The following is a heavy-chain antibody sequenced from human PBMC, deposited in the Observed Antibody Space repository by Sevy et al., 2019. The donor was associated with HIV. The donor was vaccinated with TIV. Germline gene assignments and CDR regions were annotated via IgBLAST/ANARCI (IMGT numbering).Heavy chain of an antibody. D-gene: IGHD3-16*01. CDR3: ARPFGGARWAFDI. J-gene: IGHJ3*02. V-gene: IGHV4-59*01. CDR2: IYYSGST. Sequence: SETLSLTYTVSGGSISSYYWSWIRQPPGKGLEWIGYIYYSGSTNYNPSLKSRVTISVDTSKNQFSLKLSAVTAADTAVYYCARPFGGARWAFDIWGQGTMVTVSS. CDR1: GGSISSYY.